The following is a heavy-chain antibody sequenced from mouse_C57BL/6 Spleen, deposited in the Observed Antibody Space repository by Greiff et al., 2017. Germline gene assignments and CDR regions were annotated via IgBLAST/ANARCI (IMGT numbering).Heavy chain of an antibody. D-gene: IGHD3-3*01. CDR2: INPSTGGT. J-gene: IGHJ2*01. CDR1: GYSFTGYY. Sequence: VQLQQSGPELVKPGASVKISCKASGYSFTGYYMNWVKQSPEKSLEWIGEINPSTGGTTYNQKFKAKATLTVDKSSSTAYMQLKSLTSEDSAVYYGARLEGDNYFDYWGQGTTLTVSS. V-gene: IGHV1-42*01. CDR3: ARLEGDNYFDY.